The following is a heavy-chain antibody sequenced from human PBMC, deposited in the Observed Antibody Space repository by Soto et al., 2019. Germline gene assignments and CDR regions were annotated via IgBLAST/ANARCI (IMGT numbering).Heavy chain of an antibody. J-gene: IGHJ4*02. CDR2: IIPIFGTA. CDR1: GGTFSSYA. Sequence: PSVKVSCKASGGTFSSYAISWVRQAPGQGLEWMGGIIPIFGTANYAQKFQGRVTITADESTSTAYMELSSLRSEDTAVYYCARGIRTAMVPFDYWGQGTLVSVSS. V-gene: IGHV1-69*13. D-gene: IGHD5-18*01. CDR3: ARGIRTAMVPFDY.